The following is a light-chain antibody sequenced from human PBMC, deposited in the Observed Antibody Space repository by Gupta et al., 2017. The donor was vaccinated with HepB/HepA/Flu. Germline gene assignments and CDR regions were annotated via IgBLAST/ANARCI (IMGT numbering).Light chain of an antibody. CDR3: SSYAGSNNFV. J-gene: IGLJ1*01. V-gene: IGLV2-8*01. CDR2: DVT. CDR1: SSDVGGYNY. Sequence: QSALTQPPSASGSPRQSVTISCTGTSSDVGGYNYVSWYQLHPGKAPKLMIYDVTNRPSGVPDRFSGSKSGNTASLTVSGLQAEDEADYYCSSYAGSNNFVFGTGTKVTVL.